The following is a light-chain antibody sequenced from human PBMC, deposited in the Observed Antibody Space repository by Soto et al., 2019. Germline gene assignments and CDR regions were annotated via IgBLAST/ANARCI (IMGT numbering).Light chain of an antibody. J-gene: IGKJ5*01. Sequence: IQMTQSPSTLSASVGEIVTITCRASQNIRNWLAWYQQKPGKAPNHLIYDASSLKSGVPARFSGSGSGTEFTLTISSLQPDDFATYYCQQYNTYSTFGQGTRLEIK. CDR3: QQYNTYST. V-gene: IGKV1-5*01. CDR1: QNIRNW. CDR2: DAS.